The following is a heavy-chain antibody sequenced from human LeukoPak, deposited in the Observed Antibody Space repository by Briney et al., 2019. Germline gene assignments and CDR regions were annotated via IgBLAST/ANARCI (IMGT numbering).Heavy chain of an antibody. CDR2: IYADGTT. CDR1: GFTVSNDY. Sequence: PGGSLRLSCAASGFTVSNDYMAWVRQDPGKGLEWVSLIYADGTTFYTASVKGRFTMSRDNFKNTLYLQMNSLRPEDTALYYCARDRAGAQNWGALDPWGQGTLVTVSS. CDR3: ARDRAGAQNWGALDP. J-gene: IGHJ5*02. V-gene: IGHV3-66*02. D-gene: IGHD7-27*01.